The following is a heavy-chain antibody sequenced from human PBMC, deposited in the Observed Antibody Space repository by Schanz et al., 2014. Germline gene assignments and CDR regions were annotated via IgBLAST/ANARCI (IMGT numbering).Heavy chain of an antibody. J-gene: IGHJ6*02. D-gene: IGHD1-26*01. CDR1: GFTFSNAW. CDR3: VKDLQRELLRDDHYYGMDV. V-gene: IGHV3-23*04. CDR2: MYINSGST. Sequence: VQLVESGGGLVKPGGSLRLSCGASGFTFSNAWMTWVRQAQGKGLEWISSMYINSGSTQYADSVKGRFTTSRDNSKNTMYLQMNSLRAEDTAVYYCVKDLQRELLRDDHYYGMDVWGQGTTVTVSS.